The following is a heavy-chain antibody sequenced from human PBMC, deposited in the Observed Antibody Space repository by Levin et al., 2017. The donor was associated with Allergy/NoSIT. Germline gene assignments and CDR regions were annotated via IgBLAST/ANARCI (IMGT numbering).Heavy chain of an antibody. Sequence: GGSLRLSCAASGFTFSSYAMSWVRQAPGKGLEWVSAISGSGGSTYYADSVKGRFTISRDNSKNTLYLQMNSLRAEDTAVYYCAKDNSVRGYYESSGPFDYWGQGTLVTVSS. CDR3: AKDNSVRGYYESSGPFDY. J-gene: IGHJ4*02. CDR2: ISGSGGST. V-gene: IGHV3-23*01. CDR1: GFTFSSYA. D-gene: IGHD3-22*01.